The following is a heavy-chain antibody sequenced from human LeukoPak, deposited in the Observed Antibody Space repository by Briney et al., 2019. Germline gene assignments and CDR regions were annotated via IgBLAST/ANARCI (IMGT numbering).Heavy chain of an antibody. CDR3: ARDWGDMDV. Sequence: PSQTLSLTCTVSGGSISSGSYYWSWIRQPAGKGLEWIGRIYTSGSTNYNPSLNTRVTISVDTYKNQFSLKLSSVTAADTAVYYCARDWGDMDVWGKGTTVTVSS. CDR1: GGSISSGSYY. J-gene: IGHJ6*03. CDR2: IYTSGST. D-gene: IGHD3-16*01. V-gene: IGHV4-61*02.